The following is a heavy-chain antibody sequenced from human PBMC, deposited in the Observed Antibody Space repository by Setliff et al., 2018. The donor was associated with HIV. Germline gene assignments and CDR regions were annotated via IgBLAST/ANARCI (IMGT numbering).Heavy chain of an antibody. CDR1: RGSFTSRSYY. D-gene: IGHD3-3*01. J-gene: IGHJ3*02. V-gene: IGHV4-39*01. CDR3: ARSKTFYDFWGGYYTHGAFKI. Sequence: SETLSLTCTVSRGSFTSRSYYWGWIRQPPGKGLEWIGSIFYSGLTYYNPSLKSRVTISVDTSKNQFSLNLTSVTAADTAVYYCARSKTFYDFWGGYYTHGAFKIWGLGTMVTVSS. CDR2: IFYSGLT.